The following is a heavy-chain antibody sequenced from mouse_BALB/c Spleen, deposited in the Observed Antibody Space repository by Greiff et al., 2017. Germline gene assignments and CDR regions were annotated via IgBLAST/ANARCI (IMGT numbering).Heavy chain of an antibody. Sequence: EVKLVESGGGLVQPGGSRKLSCAASGFTFSSFGMHWVRQAPEKGLEWVAYISSGSSTIYYADTVKGRFTISRDNPKNTLFLQMTSLRSEDTAMYYCARSVIYDGYPYYAMDYWGQGTSVTVSS. CDR3: ARSVIYDGYPYYAMDY. V-gene: IGHV5-17*02. D-gene: IGHD2-3*01. J-gene: IGHJ4*01. CDR1: GFTFSSFG. CDR2: ISSGSSTI.